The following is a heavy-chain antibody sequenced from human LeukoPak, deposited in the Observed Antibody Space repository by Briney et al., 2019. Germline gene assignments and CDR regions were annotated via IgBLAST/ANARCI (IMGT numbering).Heavy chain of an antibody. V-gene: IGHV4-59*01. CDR2: IYYSGST. CDR3: ARAAYSGSYHSDY. Sequence: GSLRLSCVASGFSFNTFALTWVRQAPGKGLEWIGYIYYSGSTNYNPSLKSRVTISVDTSKNQFSLKLSSVTAADTAVYYCARAAYSGSYHSDYWGQGTLVTVSS. D-gene: IGHD1-26*01. CDR1: GFSFNTFA. J-gene: IGHJ4*02.